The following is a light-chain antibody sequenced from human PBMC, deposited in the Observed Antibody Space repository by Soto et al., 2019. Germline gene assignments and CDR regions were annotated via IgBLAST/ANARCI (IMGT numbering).Light chain of an antibody. CDR2: INSDGSH. J-gene: IGLJ3*02. V-gene: IGLV4-69*01. CDR1: SGHSSYA. CDR3: QTWGTGIWV. Sequence: QLVLTQSPSASASLGASVRLTCTLSSGHSSYAIAWHQQQPEKGPRYLMKINSDGSHNKGDGIPDRFSGSNSGVERYLTISSLQSEDEADYYCQTWGTGIWVFGGGTKLTVL.